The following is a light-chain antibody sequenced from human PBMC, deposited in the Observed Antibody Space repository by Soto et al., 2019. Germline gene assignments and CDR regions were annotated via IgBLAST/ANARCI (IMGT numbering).Light chain of an antibody. CDR3: CSYSGNYTYV. Sequence: QSALTQPRSVSGSPGQSVTISCTGTISDVGGYNYVSWHQQHPGKAPKLMIYDVNKRPSGVPNRFSASKSGNTASLTISGLQADDEADYYCCSYSGNYTYVFGTGTKVTV. CDR1: ISDVGGYNY. J-gene: IGLJ1*01. CDR2: DVN. V-gene: IGLV2-11*01.